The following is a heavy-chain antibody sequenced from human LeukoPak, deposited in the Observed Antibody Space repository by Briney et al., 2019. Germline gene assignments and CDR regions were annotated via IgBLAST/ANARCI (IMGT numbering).Heavy chain of an antibody. D-gene: IGHD7-27*01. V-gene: IGHV3-53*01. CDR3: ARVATDHWGARGDIDY. Sequence: PGGSLRLSCAASGFTLSSNYMSWVRQAPGKGLEWVSVIYSGGSTYYADSVKSRFTISRDNSKNTLYIQMNSLRAEDTAVYYWARVATDHWGARGDIDYWGQGTLVTVSS. CDR1: GFTLSSNY. J-gene: IGHJ4*02. CDR2: IYSGGST.